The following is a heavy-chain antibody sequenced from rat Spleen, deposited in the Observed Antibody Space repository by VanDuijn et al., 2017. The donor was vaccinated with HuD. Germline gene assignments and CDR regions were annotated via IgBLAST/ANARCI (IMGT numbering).Heavy chain of an antibody. CDR1: GFTFSNYY. CDR2: ISYDGSST. Sequence: EVQLVESGGDLVQPGRSLKLSCAASGFTFSNYYMAWVRQAPTKGLEWVATISYDGSSTYYRDSVEGRFTISRDNAKSTLYLQIDSLRSEDTASYYCARHHYDGYYHGPVLGVMDAWGQGASVTVSS. CDR3: ARHHYDGYYHGPVLGVMDA. J-gene: IGHJ4*01. V-gene: IGHV5-29*01. D-gene: IGHD1-12*03.